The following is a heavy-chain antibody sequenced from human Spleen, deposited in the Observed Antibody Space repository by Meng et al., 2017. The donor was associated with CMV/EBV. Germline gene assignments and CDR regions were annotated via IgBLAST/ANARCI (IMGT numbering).Heavy chain of an antibody. D-gene: IGHD6-6*01. V-gene: IGHV3-23*01. CDR3: AKAPSIEARAGIDF. CDR1: GFTFSTYA. J-gene: IGHJ1*01. Sequence: SGFTFSTYAMHWVRQARGKGLEWVSAISGGGSSTFSADSMQGRFTISRDNSKNTLFLQMKSLRAGDTAMYYCAKAPSIEARAGIDFWGPGTLVTVSS. CDR2: ISGGGSST.